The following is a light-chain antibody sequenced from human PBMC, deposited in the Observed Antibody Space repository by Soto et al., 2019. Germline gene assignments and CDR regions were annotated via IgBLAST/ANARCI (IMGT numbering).Light chain of an antibody. V-gene: IGKV1-5*01. CDR2: DVS. J-gene: IGKJ4*01. Sequence: DVQMTQSPSNLSASIGDTVTIRCRASQIVGKWLAWYQQKPGKAPKLLINDVSNLEIGVPSRFSGSGSGTEFSLTISSLDPDDFATYYCQQYSNYPLTFGGGTRVDI. CDR1: QIVGKW. CDR3: QQYSNYPLT.